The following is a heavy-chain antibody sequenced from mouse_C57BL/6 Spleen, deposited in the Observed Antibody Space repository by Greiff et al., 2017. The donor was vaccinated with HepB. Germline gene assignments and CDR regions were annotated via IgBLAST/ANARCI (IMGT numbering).Heavy chain of an antibody. CDR3: TSTAQATDY. Sequence: EVKLQESGAELVRPGASVKLSCTASGFNIKDDYMHWVKQRPEQGLEWIGWIDPENGDTEYASKFQGKATITADTSSNTAYLQLSSLTSEDTAVYYCTSTAQATDYWGQGTTLTVSS. CDR1: GFNIKDDY. V-gene: IGHV14-4*01. D-gene: IGHD3-2*02. J-gene: IGHJ2*01. CDR2: IDPENGDT.